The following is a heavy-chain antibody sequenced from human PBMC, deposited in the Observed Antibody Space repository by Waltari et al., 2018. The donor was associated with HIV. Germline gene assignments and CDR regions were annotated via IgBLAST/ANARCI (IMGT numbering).Heavy chain of an antibody. V-gene: IGHV1-3*01. D-gene: IGHD3-16*02. J-gene: IGHJ4*02. CDR1: GYTFPNYA. CDR2: INVGNSKT. CDR3: AREGAGDIYYLEY. Sequence: QVQLVQSRAEVNRPGASVKVSCTTSGYTFPNYAVHWLRQAPGQRLESMGWINVGNSKTQYSHKFQGRLTITRDTSASVAYMELTRLKSEDTAVYFCAREGAGDIYYLEYWGQGTLVTVSS.